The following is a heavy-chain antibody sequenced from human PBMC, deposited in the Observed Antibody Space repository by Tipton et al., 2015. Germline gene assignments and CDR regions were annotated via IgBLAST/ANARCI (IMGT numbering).Heavy chain of an antibody. D-gene: IGHD3-3*01. CDR3: AKDFRSRYFWYFDL. J-gene: IGHJ2*01. CDR1: GFTFSSYA. Sequence: SLRLSCAASGFTFSSYAMHWVRQAPGKGLEWVGFISYDGSHKYYADSVKGRFTISRDNSKNTLYLQMSSLRAEDTAVYYCAKDFRSRYFWYFDLWGRGTLVTVSS. CDR2: ISYDGSHK. V-gene: IGHV3-30*07.